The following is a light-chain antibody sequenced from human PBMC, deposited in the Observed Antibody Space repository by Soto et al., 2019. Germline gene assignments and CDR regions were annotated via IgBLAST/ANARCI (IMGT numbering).Light chain of an antibody. Sequence: EIVLTQSPATLSVSPWERATLSCRASQSVSSYLAWYQHKPGQAPRLLIYDTSNRATGIPARFSGSGSGTDVTLTISSLEPEDFAVYYCQQRSNWPHTFGQGTRLEIK. J-gene: IGKJ5*01. CDR3: QQRSNWPHT. V-gene: IGKV3-11*01. CDR2: DTS. CDR1: QSVSSY.